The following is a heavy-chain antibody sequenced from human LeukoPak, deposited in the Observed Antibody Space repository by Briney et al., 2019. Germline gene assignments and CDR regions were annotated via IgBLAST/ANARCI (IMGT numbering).Heavy chain of an antibody. CDR3: AKYCSGGSCSGVGFDY. J-gene: IGHJ4*02. CDR1: GYSFTSYW. D-gene: IGHD2-15*01. V-gene: IGHV5-51*01. Sequence: GESLKISCKGSGYSFTSYWIGWVRQMPGKGLEWMGIIYPGDSDTRYSPSFQGQVTISADKSISTAYLQWSSLKASGTAMYYCAKYCSGGSCSGVGFDYWGQGTLVTVSS. CDR2: IYPGDSDT.